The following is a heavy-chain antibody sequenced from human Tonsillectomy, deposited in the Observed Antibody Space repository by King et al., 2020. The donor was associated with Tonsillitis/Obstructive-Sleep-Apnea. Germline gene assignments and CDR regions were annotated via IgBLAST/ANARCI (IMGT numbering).Heavy chain of an antibody. V-gene: IGHV4-34*01. D-gene: IGHD3-3*01. CDR2: INHSGST. Sequence: VQLPQWGAGLLKPSETLSLTCAVYGGSFSGYYWSWIRQPPGKGLEWIGEINHSGSTNYNPSLKSRVTISVDTSKNQFSLKLSSVTAADTAVYYCARPMLGYDFWSGYQDAFDIWGQGTMVTVSS. CDR3: ARPMLGYDFWSGYQDAFDI. J-gene: IGHJ3*02. CDR1: GGSFSGYY.